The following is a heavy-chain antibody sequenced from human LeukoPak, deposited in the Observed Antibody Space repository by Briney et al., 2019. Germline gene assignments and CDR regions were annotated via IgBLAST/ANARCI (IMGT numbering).Heavy chain of an antibody. CDR3: ARGGGSGRWGSAFDM. D-gene: IGHD6-19*01. CDR1: GFTFRSYW. V-gene: IGHV3-7*01. J-gene: IGHJ3*02. Sequence: GGSLRLSCAASGFTFRSYWMSWVRQAPGKGLEWVASIKEDGSEKYYVDSVKGRFTISRDNAKNSLYLQMNSLRDEDTAVYYCARGGGSGRWGSAFDMWGQGTMVTVSS. CDR2: IKEDGSEK.